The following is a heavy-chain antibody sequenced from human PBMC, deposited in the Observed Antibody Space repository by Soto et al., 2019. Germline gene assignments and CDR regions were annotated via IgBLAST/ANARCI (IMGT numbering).Heavy chain of an antibody. CDR3: ARGGRFGELLYPLDY. V-gene: IGHV3-48*03. Sequence: EVQLVESGGGLVQPGGSLRLSCAASGFTFSSYEMNWVRQAPGKGLEWVSYISSSGSTIYYADSVKGRFTISRDSAKNSLYLQMNSLRAEDTAVYYCARGGRFGELLYPLDYWGQGTLVTVSS. J-gene: IGHJ4*02. D-gene: IGHD3-10*01. CDR2: ISSSGSTI. CDR1: GFTFSSYE.